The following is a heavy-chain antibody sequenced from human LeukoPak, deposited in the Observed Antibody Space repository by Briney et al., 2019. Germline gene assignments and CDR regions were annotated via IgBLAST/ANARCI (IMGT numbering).Heavy chain of an antibody. J-gene: IGHJ4*02. CDR2: IYYSGST. CDR1: GGSISSSSYY. V-gene: IGHV4-39*07. D-gene: IGHD3-9*01. Sequence: KASETLSLTCTVSGGSISSSSYYWGWIRQPPGKGLEWIGSIYYSGSTNYNPSLKSRVTISVDTSKNQFSLKLRSVTAADTAVYYCARVTGYMIEDYFDYWGQGILVTVSS. CDR3: ARVTGYMIEDYFDY.